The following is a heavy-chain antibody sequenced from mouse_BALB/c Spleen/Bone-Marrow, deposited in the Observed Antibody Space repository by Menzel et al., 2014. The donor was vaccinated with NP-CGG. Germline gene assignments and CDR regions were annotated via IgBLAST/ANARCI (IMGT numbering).Heavy chain of an antibody. V-gene: IGHV5-6-5*01. J-gene: IGHJ1*01. D-gene: IGHD1-1*01. CDR1: GFSLSSYA. Sequence: EESGGRLVTPGTPLTLTCTASGFSLSSYAMSWVRQAPVKGLEWSGIINSYGSTYYASWAKGRFTISXTSTTVDLKITNPTTEDTATYFCARGSSGDYILDAFDPWGPGTLVTVSS. CDR3: ARGSSGDYILDAFDP. CDR2: INSYGST.